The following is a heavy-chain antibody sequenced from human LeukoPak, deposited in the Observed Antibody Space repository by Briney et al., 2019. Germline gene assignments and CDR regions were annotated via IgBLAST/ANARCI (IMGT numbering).Heavy chain of an antibody. Sequence: PSETLSLTCTVSGGSISSSTYYWAWIRQPPGKGLEWIGSIHYSGSTYYNPSLKSRVTISVDTSKNQFSLKLSSVTAADTAVYYCASGNYYGSGSYSFDPWGQGTLVTVSS. J-gene: IGHJ5*02. V-gene: IGHV4-39*01. CDR3: ASGNYYGSGSYSFDP. CDR2: IHYSGST. CDR1: GGSISSSTYY. D-gene: IGHD3-10*01.